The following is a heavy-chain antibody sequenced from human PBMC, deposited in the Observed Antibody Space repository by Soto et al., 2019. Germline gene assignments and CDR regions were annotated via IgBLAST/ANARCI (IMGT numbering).Heavy chain of an antibody. D-gene: IGHD6-19*01. CDR2: IIPIFGTA. CDR3: ARGFEKAVAGSSRFDY. CDR1: GGTFSSYA. V-gene: IGHV1-69*13. J-gene: IGHJ4*02. Sequence: GASVKVSCKASGGTFSSYAISWVRQAPGQGLEWMGGIIPIFGTANYAQKFQGRVTITADESTSTAYMELSSLRSEDTAVYYCARGFEKAVAGSSRFDYWGQGTLVTVSS.